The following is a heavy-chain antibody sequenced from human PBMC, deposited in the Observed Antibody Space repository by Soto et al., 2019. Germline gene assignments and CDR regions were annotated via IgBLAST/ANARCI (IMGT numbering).Heavy chain of an antibody. V-gene: IGHV6-1*01. Sequence: SQTLSLTCAISGDSASSTSAAWSWIRPSPSRGLERLGRTYYRSKWYSDYAVSVKSRITINPDTSKNQFSLQLNSVTPEDTAVYYCARGSYYSGWVWGQGTLVTVSS. CDR2: TYYRSKWYS. CDR3: ARGSYYSGWV. J-gene: IGHJ4*02. D-gene: IGHD6-19*01. CDR1: GDSASSTSAA.